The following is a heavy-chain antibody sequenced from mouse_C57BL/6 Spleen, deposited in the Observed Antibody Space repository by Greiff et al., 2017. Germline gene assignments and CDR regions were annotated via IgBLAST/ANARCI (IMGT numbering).Heavy chain of an antibody. CDR3: TRGIYYGNYDYAMDY. D-gene: IGHD2-1*01. CDR2: IDPETGGT. Sequence: VQLQQSGAELVRPGASVTLSCKASGYTFTDYEMHWVKQTPVHGLEWIGAIDPETGGTAYNQKFKGKAILTADKSASTAYMELRSLTSEDSAVYYCTRGIYYGNYDYAMDYGGQGTSVTVS. CDR1: GYTFTDYE. J-gene: IGHJ4*01. V-gene: IGHV1-15*01.